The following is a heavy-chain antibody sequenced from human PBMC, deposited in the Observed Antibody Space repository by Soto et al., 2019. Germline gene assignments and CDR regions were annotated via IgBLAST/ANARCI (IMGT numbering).Heavy chain of an antibody. V-gene: IGHV3-13*01. J-gene: IGHJ6*02. Sequence: EVQLVESGGGLVQPGGSLRLSCAASGFTFSSYDMHWVRQATGKGLEWVSAIGTAGDTYYPGSVKGRFTISRENAKNSLYLEMNSLRAEDTAVYYCARGGDPVDTISFPYYYGMDVWGQGTTVTVSS. D-gene: IGHD5-12*01. CDR3: ARGGDPVDTISFPYYYGMDV. CDR2: IGTAGDT. CDR1: GFTFSSYD.